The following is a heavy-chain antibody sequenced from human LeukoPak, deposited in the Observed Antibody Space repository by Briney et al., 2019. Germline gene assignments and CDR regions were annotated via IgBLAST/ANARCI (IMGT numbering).Heavy chain of an antibody. CDR3: ARDNAGLVKHLDAFDL. CDR1: GFIFSDYG. D-gene: IGHD1-26*01. V-gene: IGHV3-33*01. Sequence: GRSLRLSCAASGFIFSDYGMHWVRQAPGKGLEWVPVIWNDRSNTYYGDSVKGLFTISRDNSKNTVYLQMNSQRAEDTAVYYCARDNAGLVKHLDAFDLWGQGTMVTVAS. CDR2: IWNDRSNT. J-gene: IGHJ3*01.